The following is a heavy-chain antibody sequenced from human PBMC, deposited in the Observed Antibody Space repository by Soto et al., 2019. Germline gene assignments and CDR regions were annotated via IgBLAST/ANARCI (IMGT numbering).Heavy chain of an antibody. V-gene: IGHV3-33*01. J-gene: IGHJ4*02. CDR2: IWYPRSNQ. CDR1: GLTFRHYC. CDR3: AIVANCYDRHEYPFDY. D-gene: IGHD3-22*01. Sequence: GDSLRLFCAACGLTFRHYCMHWFRQAPGKGMDWVAGIWYPRSNQYYADSVTGRFTISRDNSKNTLYLKMNSLRAEDTAVYYCAIVANCYDRHEYPFDYWGQGTLVTVSS.